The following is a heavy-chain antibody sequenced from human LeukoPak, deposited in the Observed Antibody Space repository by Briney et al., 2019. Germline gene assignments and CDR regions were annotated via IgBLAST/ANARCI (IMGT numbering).Heavy chain of an antibody. D-gene: IGHD2-15*01. V-gene: IGHV3-48*03. CDR3: ARAAVVASTPPAY. CDR1: GFTFSSYE. CDR2: IGSGGSLI. Sequence: GGSLRLSCAASGFTFSSYEMNWVRQAPGKGLEWVSYIGSGGSLIYYADSVKGRFTISRDNAKNSLYLQMNSLRAEDTALYYCARAAVVASTPPAYWGQGTLVTVSS. J-gene: IGHJ4*02.